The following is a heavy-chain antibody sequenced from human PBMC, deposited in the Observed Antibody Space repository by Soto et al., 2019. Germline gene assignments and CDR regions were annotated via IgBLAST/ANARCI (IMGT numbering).Heavy chain of an antibody. V-gene: IGHV3-53*01. CDR1: GVTVSSNS. CDR2: IYSDGST. Sequence: PXGSLRLSCSAAGVTVSSNSMSWVRQAPGKGLEWVSLIYSDGSTYYADSVKGRFTISRDTSKNTLYLQMNSLRAEDTAMYYCARVKPGIAAAGTYDYWGQGTLVTVSS. D-gene: IGHD6-13*01. CDR3: ARVKPGIAAAGTYDY. J-gene: IGHJ4*02.